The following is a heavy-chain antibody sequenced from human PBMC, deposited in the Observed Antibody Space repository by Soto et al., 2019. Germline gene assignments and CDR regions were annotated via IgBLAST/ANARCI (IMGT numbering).Heavy chain of an antibody. J-gene: IGHJ3*02. V-gene: IGHV3-30*18. D-gene: IGHD3-3*02. CDR1: GFTFSSYG. Sequence: GGSLRLSCAASGFTFSSYGMHWVRQAPGKGLEWVAVISYDGSNKYYADSVKGRFTISRDNSKNTLYLQMNSLRAEDTAVYYCANLISPQNAFDIWGQGTMVTVSS. CDR3: ANLISPQNAFDI. CDR2: ISYDGSNK.